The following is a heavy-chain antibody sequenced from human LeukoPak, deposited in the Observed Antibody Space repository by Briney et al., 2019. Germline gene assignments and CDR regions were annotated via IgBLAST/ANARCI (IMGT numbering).Heavy chain of an antibody. CDR2: INPNSGGT. V-gene: IGHV1-2*02. CDR3: ARSGPGAITMWYFDY. J-gene: IGHJ4*02. Sequence: ASVKVSCKASGYTFTAYYMHWVRQAPGQGLEWMGWINPNSGGTNYAQKFQGRVTMTRDTSITTAYMELSRLRSDDTAVYYCARSGPGAITMWYFDYWGQGALVTVSS. D-gene: IGHD3-10*02. CDR1: GYTFTAYY.